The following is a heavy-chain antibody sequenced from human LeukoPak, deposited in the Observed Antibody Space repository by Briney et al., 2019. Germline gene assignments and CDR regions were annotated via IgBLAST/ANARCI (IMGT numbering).Heavy chain of an antibody. D-gene: IGHD4-11*01. V-gene: IGHV3-23*01. J-gene: IGHJ4*02. Sequence: QPGGSLRLSCAASGFTFSSHAMSWVRQAPGKGLEWVSTISGSGGSTYYADSVKGRFTISRDNSKNTLYLQMNSLRAEDTAVYYCAKVYISNGTRYSNYKSRAPVYYFDYWGQGTLVTVSS. CDR2: ISGSGGST. CDR3: AKVYISNGTRYSNYKSRAPVYYFDY. CDR1: GFTFSSHA.